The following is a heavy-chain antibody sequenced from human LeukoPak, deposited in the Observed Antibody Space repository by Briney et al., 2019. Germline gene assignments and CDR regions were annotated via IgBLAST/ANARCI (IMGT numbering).Heavy chain of an antibody. CDR3: ASRQVPRCYKSRAPPHN. D-gene: IGHD2-2*02. CDR2: INHSGST. V-gene: IGHV4-34*01. CDR1: GGSFSGYY. J-gene: IGHJ4*02. Sequence: PSETLSLTCAVYGGSFSGYYWTWIRQPPGKGLEWIGEINHSGSTNYNPSLKSRVTISVDTSKNQFSLKLSSVTAADTAVYYCASRQVPRCYKSRAPPHNWGQGTLVTVSS.